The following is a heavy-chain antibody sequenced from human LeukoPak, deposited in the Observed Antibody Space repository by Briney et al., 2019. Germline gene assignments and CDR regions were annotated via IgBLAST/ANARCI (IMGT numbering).Heavy chain of an antibody. D-gene: IGHD3-22*01. V-gene: IGHV1-18*01. CDR3: ARVAPTISDLLSDLNNYYDSSGYQLGHFS. CDR2: ISAYNGNT. CDR1: GYTFTSYG. Sequence: ASVTVSCKASGYTFTSYGISWVRQAPGQGLEWMGWISAYNGNTNYAQKLQGRVTMTTDTSTSTAYMELRSLRSDDTAVYYCARVAPTISDLLSDLNNYYDSSGYQLGHFSWGQGTLVTVSS. J-gene: IGHJ4*02.